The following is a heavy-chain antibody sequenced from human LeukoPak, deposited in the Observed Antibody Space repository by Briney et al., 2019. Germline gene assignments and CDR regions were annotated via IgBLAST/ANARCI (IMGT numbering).Heavy chain of an antibody. CDR3: AFGEFLDY. CDR1: GGSFSGYC. J-gene: IGHJ4*02. Sequence: PSETLSLTCAVSGGSFSGYCWSWIRQPPGKGLEWIGEINHSGRTNYNPSLKSRVTISVDTSKNQFSLKLSSVTAADTAVYYCAFGEFLDYWGQGTLVTVSS. V-gene: IGHV4-34*01. D-gene: IGHD3-10*01. CDR2: INHSGRT.